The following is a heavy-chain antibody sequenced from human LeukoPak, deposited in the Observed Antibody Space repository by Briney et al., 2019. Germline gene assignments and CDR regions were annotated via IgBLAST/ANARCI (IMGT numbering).Heavy chain of an antibody. CDR2: MNPNSGNT. D-gene: IGHD6-6*01. CDR3: ARLVAARLSWFDP. CDR1: GYTFTSYD. Sequence: ASVKVSCKASGYTFTSYDINWVRQATGQGVEWMGWMNPNSGNTGYAQKFQAIVTMTRNTSISTAYMELSSLRSEDTAVYYCARLVAARLSWFDPWGQGTLVTVSS. V-gene: IGHV1-8*01. J-gene: IGHJ5*02.